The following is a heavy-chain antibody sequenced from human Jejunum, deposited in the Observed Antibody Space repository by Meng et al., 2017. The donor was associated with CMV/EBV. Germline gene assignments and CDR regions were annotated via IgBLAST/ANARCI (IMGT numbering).Heavy chain of an antibody. J-gene: IGHJ4*02. CDR3: TKDQVLL. CDR2: ISYKGDNK. CDR1: GFTFSDYG. Sequence: QEQLVESGGGVVQPGGSLSLSCTPSGFTFSDYGMHWIRQAPGKGLEWVAFISYKGDNKYYADSVRGRFTISRDNSKNTLDLQMNSLRTEDTAVYYCTKDQVLLWGQGTLVTVSS. D-gene: IGHD3-10*01. V-gene: IGHV3-30*02.